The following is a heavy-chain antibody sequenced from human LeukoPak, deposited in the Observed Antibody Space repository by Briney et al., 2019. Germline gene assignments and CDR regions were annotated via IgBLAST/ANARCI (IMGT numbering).Heavy chain of an antibody. D-gene: IGHD3-9*01. Sequence: PSETLSLTCAVYGGSFSGYYWSWIRQPPGKGLEWIGEINHSGSTNYNPSLKSRVTISVDTSKNQFSLKLSSVTAVDTAVYYCARAHLQILTGYYRSNWFDPWGQGTLVTVSS. CDR1: GGSFSGYY. CDR2: INHSGST. CDR3: ARAHLQILTGYYRSNWFDP. J-gene: IGHJ5*02. V-gene: IGHV4-34*01.